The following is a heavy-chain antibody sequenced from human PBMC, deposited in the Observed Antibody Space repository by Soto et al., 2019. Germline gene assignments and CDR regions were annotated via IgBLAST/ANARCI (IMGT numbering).Heavy chain of an antibody. CDR3: AHRRVGRGMDF. CDR2: IHWNDDN. V-gene: IGHV2-5*01. J-gene: IGHJ6*02. D-gene: IGHD2-15*01. CDR1: GFSLSTSGVG. Sequence: QITLKESGPTLVKPTQTLTLTCTFSGFSLSTSGVGVGWIRQPPGKALQWLAVIHWNDDNHYSPSLKSRLTXTXITSKTEVVLTVTNIDPVDTATYYCAHRRVGRGMDFWGQGTTVTVSS.